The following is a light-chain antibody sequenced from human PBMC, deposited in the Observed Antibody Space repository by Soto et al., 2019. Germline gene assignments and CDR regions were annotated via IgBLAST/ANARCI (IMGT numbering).Light chain of an antibody. V-gene: IGKV3-20*01. Sequence: EIVLTQSPGTLSLSPGERATLSCRASQSIRNNYLAWYQQKPGQAPRLLISGASIRATGIPDRFSGSGSGTDFTLTISRLEPEDFAMYYCQQYGSSSGTFGQGTKLEI. CDR3: QQYGSSSGT. J-gene: IGKJ2*01. CDR1: QSIRNNY. CDR2: GAS.